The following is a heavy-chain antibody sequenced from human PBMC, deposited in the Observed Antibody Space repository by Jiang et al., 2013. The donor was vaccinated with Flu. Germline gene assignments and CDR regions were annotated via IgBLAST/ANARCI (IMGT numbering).Heavy chain of an antibody. CDR3: ANTYSSGWYYFDY. CDR1: GGSISTSY. V-gene: IGHV4-59*01. CDR2: IYYIGST. D-gene: IGHD6-19*01. J-gene: IGHJ4*02. Sequence: GPGLVKPSETLSLTCTVSGGSISTSYWSWIRQPPGKGLEWIGYIYYIGSTNYNPSLKSRVTISLDTSKNQFSLKLSSVTAADTAVYYCANTYSSGWYYFDYWGQGTLVTVSS.